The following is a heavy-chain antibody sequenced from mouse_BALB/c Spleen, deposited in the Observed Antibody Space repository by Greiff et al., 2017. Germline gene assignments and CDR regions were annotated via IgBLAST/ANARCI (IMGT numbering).Heavy chain of an antibody. Sequence: EVQLQQSAAELVKPGASVKLSCTASGFNIKDTYMHWVKQRPEQGLEWIGRIDPANGNTKYDPKFQGKATITADTSSNTAYLQLSSLTSEDTAVYYCARGKYGVRRAMDYWGQGTSVTVSS. CDR3: ARGKYGVRRAMDY. V-gene: IGHV14-3*02. D-gene: IGHD2-14*01. CDR2: IDPANGNT. J-gene: IGHJ4*01. CDR1: GFNIKDTY.